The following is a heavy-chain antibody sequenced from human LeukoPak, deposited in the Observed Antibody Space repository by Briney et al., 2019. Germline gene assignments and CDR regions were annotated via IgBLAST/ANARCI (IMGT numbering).Heavy chain of an antibody. D-gene: IGHD2-15*01. CDR3: ARARSGYCSGGSCYYYFDY. CDR2: IYYSGST. J-gene: IGHJ4*02. Sequence: SETLSLTCTVSGGSISSYYWSWIRQPPGKGLEWIGYIYYSGSTNYNPSLKSRVTISVDTSKNQFSLKLSSVTAADTAVYYCARARSGYCSGGSCYYYFDYWGQGTLVTVSS. V-gene: IGHV4-59*01. CDR1: GGSISSYY.